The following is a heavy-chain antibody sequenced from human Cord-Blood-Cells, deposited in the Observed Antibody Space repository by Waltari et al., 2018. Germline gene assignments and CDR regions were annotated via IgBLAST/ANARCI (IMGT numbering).Heavy chain of an antibody. CDR2: IYTSGST. CDR3: AIKRYSSSNWFDP. D-gene: IGHD6-6*01. V-gene: IGHV4-61*09. J-gene: IGHJ5*02. Sequence: QVQLQESGPGLVKPSQTLSLTSTVSGGSISSGSSYWSWIRQPAGKGLEWIGYIYTSGSTNYNPSLKSRVTISVDTSKNQFSLKLSSVTAAGTAVYYCAIKRYSSSNWFDPWGQGTLVTVSS. CDR1: GGSISSGSSY.